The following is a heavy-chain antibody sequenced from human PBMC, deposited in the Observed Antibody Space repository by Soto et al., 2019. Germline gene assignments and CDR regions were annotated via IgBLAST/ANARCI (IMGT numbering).Heavy chain of an antibody. CDR2: ISYDGSNK. D-gene: IGHD2-8*01. V-gene: IGHV3-30-3*01. CDR1: GFTFSSYA. Sequence: PGGSLRLSCAASGFTFSSYAMHWVRQAPGKRLEWVAVISYDGSNKYYADSVKGRFTISRDNSKNTLYLQMNSLRAEDTAVYYCARDRRGYCTNGVCYRQDYWGQGTLVTVSS. J-gene: IGHJ4*02. CDR3: ARDRRGYCTNGVCYRQDY.